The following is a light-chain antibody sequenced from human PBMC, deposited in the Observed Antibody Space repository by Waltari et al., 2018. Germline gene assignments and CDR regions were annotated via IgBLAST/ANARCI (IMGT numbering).Light chain of an antibody. V-gene: IGKV4-1*01. CDR3: QLYNTIPPV. J-gene: IGKJ5*01. Sequence: DIVMTQSPDSLAVSLGERATINCKSSQSVLYSSNNKNYLAWYQQKPGQPPKLLIYWASTRESGVPDRFSGSGSVTDFTLTISSLQAEDVAVYYCQLYNTIPPVFGQGTRLEIK. CDR2: WAS. CDR1: QSVLYSSNNKNY.